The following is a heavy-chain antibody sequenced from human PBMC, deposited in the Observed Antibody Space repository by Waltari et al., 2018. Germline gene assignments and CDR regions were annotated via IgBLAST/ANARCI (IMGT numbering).Heavy chain of an antibody. CDR2: INSNTGDS. V-gene: IGHV1-2*02. J-gene: IGHJ4*02. CDR1: EYTFTAYY. CDR3: ARETLPGNKITDY. Sequence: QVHLVQSGAEVKQPGASVRVSCKTSEYTFTAYYLHWVRQAPGQGLEWMAWINSNTGDSQSAQTFEGRVTVTRDTSLTTAYLELSGLRSDDTALYYCARETLPGNKITDYWGQGTLVTVSS. D-gene: IGHD1-1*01.